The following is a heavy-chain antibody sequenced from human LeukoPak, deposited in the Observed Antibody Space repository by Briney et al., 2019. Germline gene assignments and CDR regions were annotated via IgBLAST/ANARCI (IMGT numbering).Heavy chain of an antibody. CDR2: IKQDGGEK. D-gene: IGHD1-26*01. CDR3: ARDGVAGARHPFDY. CDR1: GFTLSTYW. Sequence: PGGSLRLSCAASGFTLSTYWTTWVRQAPGKGLEWVANIKQDGGEKHYVDSVKGRFTISRDNAKNLLYLQMNSLRVEDTAVYYCARDGVAGARHPFDYWGQGTLVTVSS. J-gene: IGHJ4*02. V-gene: IGHV3-7*04.